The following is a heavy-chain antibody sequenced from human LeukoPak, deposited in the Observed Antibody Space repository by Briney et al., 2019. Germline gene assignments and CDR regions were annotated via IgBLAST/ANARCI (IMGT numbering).Heavy chain of an antibody. D-gene: IGHD3-3*01. CDR1: GGSFSGYY. CDR3: ARKTRITIFGVVISALFDP. CDR2: INHNGST. Sequence: SETLSLTCAVYGGSFSGYYWSWIRQPPGKGLEWIGEINHNGSTNYNPSLKSRVTISVDTSKNQFSLKLSSVTAADTAVYYCARKTRITIFGVVISALFDPWGQGTLVTVSS. J-gene: IGHJ5*02. V-gene: IGHV4-34*01.